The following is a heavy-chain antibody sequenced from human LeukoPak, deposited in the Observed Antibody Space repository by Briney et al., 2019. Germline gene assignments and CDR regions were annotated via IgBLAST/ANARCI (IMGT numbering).Heavy chain of an antibody. CDR3: AREGLDY. Sequence: ASVKVSCKVSGYTLTELSMHWVRQATGQGLEWMGYKNPNSGNSAHAQKFQGRVTITTDASITTAYMELSGLRSEDTALYYCAREGLDYWGQGTLVTVSS. J-gene: IGHJ4*02. V-gene: IGHV1-8*03. CDR1: GYTLTELS. CDR2: KNPNSGNS.